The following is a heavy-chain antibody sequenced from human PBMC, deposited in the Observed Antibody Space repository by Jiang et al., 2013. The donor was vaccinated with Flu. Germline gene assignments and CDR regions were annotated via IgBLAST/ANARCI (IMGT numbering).Heavy chain of an antibody. CDR2: TYYRSKWYN. CDR3: ARHYYDSSGYLRNWYFDL. V-gene: IGHV6-1*01. D-gene: IGHD3-22*01. J-gene: IGHJ2*01. CDR1: GDSVSSNSAA. Sequence: SGSGLVKPSQTLSLTCAISGDSVSSNSAAWNWIRQSPSRGLEWLGRTYYRSKWYNDYAVSVKSRITINPDTSKNQFSLQLNSVTPEDTAVYYCARHYYDSSGYLRNWYFDLWGRGTLVTVSS.